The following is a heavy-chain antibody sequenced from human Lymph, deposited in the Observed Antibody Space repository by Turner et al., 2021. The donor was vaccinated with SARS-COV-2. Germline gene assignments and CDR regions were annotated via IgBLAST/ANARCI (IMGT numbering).Heavy chain of an antibody. Sequence: EVQLLEAGGGLVQPGGSLRRSCAAYGFTFSSYAMSWVRQAPGKGREWVSGISGSVGTTHYAESVKGRFTISRDNSKNTLYLQMNSLRAEDTAVYYCAKDRFTLSSGWEDYWGQGTLVTVSS. D-gene: IGHD6-19*01. CDR2: ISGSVGTT. CDR1: GFTFSSYA. V-gene: IGHV3-23*01. CDR3: AKDRFTLSSGWEDY. J-gene: IGHJ4*02.